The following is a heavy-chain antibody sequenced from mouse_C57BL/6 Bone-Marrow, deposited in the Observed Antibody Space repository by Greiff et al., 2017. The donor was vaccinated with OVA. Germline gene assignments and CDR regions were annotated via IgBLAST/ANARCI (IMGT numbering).Heavy chain of an antibody. Sequence: VKLMESGPGLVQPSQSLSITCTVSGFSLTSYGVHWVRQSPGKGLEWLGVIWRGGSTDYNAAFMSRLSITKDNSKSQVFFQMNSLQADDTAIYYCAKSGLLTMMDYWGQGTPVTVSS. CDR3: AKSGLLTMMDY. D-gene: IGHD2-10*01. J-gene: IGHJ4*01. CDR2: IWRGGST. CDR1: GFSLTSYG. V-gene: IGHV2-5*01.